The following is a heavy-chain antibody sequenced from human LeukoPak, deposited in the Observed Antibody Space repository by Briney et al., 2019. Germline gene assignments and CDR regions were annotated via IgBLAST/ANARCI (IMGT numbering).Heavy chain of an antibody. D-gene: IGHD3-10*01. CDR1: GDSVSRNNAA. Sequence: SQTLSLTCGISGDSVSRNNAAWSWIRQSPSRGLEWLGRTNYRSKWYNDYAVSVKSRITINPDTSKNQVSLQFNSVTPEDTAVYYCARVTASGSHDYWGQGSLVIVSS. V-gene: IGHV6-1*01. CDR3: ARVTASGSHDY. CDR2: TNYRSKWYN. J-gene: IGHJ4*02.